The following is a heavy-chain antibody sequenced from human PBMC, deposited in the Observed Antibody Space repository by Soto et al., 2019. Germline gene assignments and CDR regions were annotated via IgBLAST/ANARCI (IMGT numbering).Heavy chain of an antibody. CDR1: GYSFSQYY. CDR2: INPNSGAT. D-gene: IGHD5-12*01. CDR3: ARESGGATATLDYYYFYMDV. V-gene: IGHV1-2*02. Sequence: QVQLVQSGAEVEKPGASVTVSCKASGYSFSQYYLHWVRQAPGQGPEWIGWINPNSGATKYAQKFQGRVTMTRDTSVRTAFMELKWLQSDDTAVYYCARESGGATATLDYYYFYMDVWGRGTTVTVSS. J-gene: IGHJ6*03.